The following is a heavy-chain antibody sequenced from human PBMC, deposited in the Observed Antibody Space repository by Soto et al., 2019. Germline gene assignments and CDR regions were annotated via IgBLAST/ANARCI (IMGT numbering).Heavy chain of an antibody. Sequence: SETLSLTCAVSGGSISSSNWWSWVRQPPGKGPEWIGEIFHSGTSNYNPSLKSRVTISVDNSKNEFSLNLFSVTAADTAVYYCARHKDAGSDRGGMDVWGQGTTVTVSS. CDR3: ARHKDAGSDRGGMDV. V-gene: IGHV4-4*02. CDR1: GGSISSSNW. CDR2: IFHSGTS. J-gene: IGHJ6*02. D-gene: IGHD6-25*01.